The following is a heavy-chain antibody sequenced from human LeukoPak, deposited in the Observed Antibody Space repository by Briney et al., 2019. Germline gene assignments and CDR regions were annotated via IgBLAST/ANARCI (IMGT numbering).Heavy chain of an antibody. D-gene: IGHD1-7*01. CDR1: GGSITTNR. J-gene: IGHJ4*02. V-gene: IGHV4-59*01. CDR2: IHHSGGT. CDR3: APDWRFCRDEGCLGT. Sequence: SETLSLTCTVPGGSITTNRWSWVRLTPGRGLEWIGYIHHSGGTDYNPSLKSRLTISVDTSKSQFSLRLTSVTAADTAVYYCAPDWRFCRDEGCLGTWGQGTLVTVSS.